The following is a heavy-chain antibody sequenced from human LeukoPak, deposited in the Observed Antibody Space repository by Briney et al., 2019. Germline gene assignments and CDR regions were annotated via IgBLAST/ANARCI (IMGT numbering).Heavy chain of an antibody. Sequence: ASVKVSCKASGYTFTSYYMHWVRQAPGQGLEWMGIFNPSGGSTSYAQKFQGRFTMTRDTSTSTVYMELSSLRSEDTAVYYCARASRGYSSGWNWFDPWGQGTLVTVSS. V-gene: IGHV1-46*01. CDR2: FNPSGGST. D-gene: IGHD6-19*01. J-gene: IGHJ5*02. CDR3: ARASRGYSSGWNWFDP. CDR1: GYTFTSYY.